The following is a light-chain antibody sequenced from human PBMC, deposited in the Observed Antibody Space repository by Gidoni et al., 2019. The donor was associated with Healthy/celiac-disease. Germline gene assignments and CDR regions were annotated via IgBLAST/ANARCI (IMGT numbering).Light chain of an antibody. CDR1: SLRSYY. J-gene: IGLJ3*02. CDR3: NSRDSSGNPNWV. Sequence: SSELTQDPAVSVALGQTVRITCQGDSLRSYYASWYQHKPGQAPVLVIYGQNNRPSGIPDRFSGSSSGNTASLTITGAQAEDEADYYCNSRDSSGNPNWVFGGGTKLTVL. CDR2: GQN. V-gene: IGLV3-19*01.